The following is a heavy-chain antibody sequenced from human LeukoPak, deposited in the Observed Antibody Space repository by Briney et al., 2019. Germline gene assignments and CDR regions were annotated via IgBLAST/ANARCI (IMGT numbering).Heavy chain of an antibody. CDR2: IKQDGSET. J-gene: IGHJ3*01. CDR1: GFTFTSYS. CDR3: ARDVEMYSSTWSDAFDY. V-gene: IGHV3-7*01. D-gene: IGHD6-13*01. Sequence: GGSLRLSCAASGFTFTSYSMSWVRQAPGKGLEWVANIKQDGSETYYTDSVRGRFTISRDNAKNTLYLQMNSLRVDDTAVDYCARDVEMYSSTWSDAFDYWGQGTMVTVSS.